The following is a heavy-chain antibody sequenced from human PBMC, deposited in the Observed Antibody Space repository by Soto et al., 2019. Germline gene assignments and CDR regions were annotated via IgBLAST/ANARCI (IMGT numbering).Heavy chain of an antibody. D-gene: IGHD3-10*01. CDR3: ARDRGTGAFGELLSRNNWFDP. J-gene: IGHJ5*02. V-gene: IGHV1-18*01. Sequence: QVQLVQSGAEVKKPGASVKVSCKASGYTFTSYGISWVRQAPGQGLEWMGWISAYNGNTNYAQKLQGRVTMTTDTSTSTAYMELRSLRSDDTAVYYCARDRGTGAFGELLSRNNWFDPWGQGTLVTVSS. CDR1: GYTFTSYG. CDR2: ISAYNGNT.